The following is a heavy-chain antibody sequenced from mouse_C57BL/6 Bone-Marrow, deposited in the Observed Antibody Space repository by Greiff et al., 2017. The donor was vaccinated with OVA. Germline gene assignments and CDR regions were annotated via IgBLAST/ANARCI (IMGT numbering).Heavy chain of an antibody. CDR2: IYPGDGDT. Sequence: VKLVESGPELVKPGASVKISCKASGYAFSSSWMNWVKQRPGKGLEWIGRIYPGDGDTNYNGKFKGKATLTADKSSSTAYMQLSSLTSEDSAVYFCASPYYYGSSYPFAYWGQGTLVTVSA. J-gene: IGHJ3*01. D-gene: IGHD1-1*01. V-gene: IGHV1-82*01. CDR3: ASPYYYGSSYPFAY. CDR1: GYAFSSSW.